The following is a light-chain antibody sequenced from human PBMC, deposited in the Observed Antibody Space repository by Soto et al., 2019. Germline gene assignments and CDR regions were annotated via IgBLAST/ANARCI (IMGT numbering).Light chain of an antibody. CDR3: QQYYSTLLT. J-gene: IGKJ4*01. V-gene: IGKV4-1*01. CDR2: WAS. Sequence: DIVMTQSPDSLAVSLGERATINCKSSQSVLYSSNNKNYLAWYQQKPGQPPKLLIYWASTRESGVPDRFSGSGSGTDSTLTISSLQAEDVAVYYCQQYYSTLLTFGGGTKVEIK. CDR1: QSVLYSSNNKNY.